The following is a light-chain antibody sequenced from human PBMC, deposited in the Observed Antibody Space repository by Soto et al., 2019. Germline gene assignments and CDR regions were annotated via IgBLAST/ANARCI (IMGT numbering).Light chain of an antibody. CDR3: QQYNDWPLT. CDR2: GAF. CDR1: QSVSSH. V-gene: IGKV3-15*01. Sequence: EIVMTQSPVTLSVSPGERATLSCTSSQSVSSHLAWYQHKPGQAPRLIIYGAFTRATGIPARFSGTWSGTEFTLTTISLQAKDFALYYCQQYNDWPLTFGQRTKVDI. J-gene: IGKJ1*01.